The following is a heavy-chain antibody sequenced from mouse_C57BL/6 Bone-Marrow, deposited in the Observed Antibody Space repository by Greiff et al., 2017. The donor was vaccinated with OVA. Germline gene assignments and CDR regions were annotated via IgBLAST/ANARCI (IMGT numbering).Heavy chain of an antibody. D-gene: IGHD1-1*01. J-gene: IGHJ2*01. Sequence: QVQLQQSGPELARPWASVKISCQAFYTFSRRVHFAIRDTNYWMQWVKQRPGQGLEWIGAIYPGNGDTSYNQKCKGKATLPAAKSSSTAYMQLSSLTSEDSAVYYCAPQSLITTVVGDYWGQGTTLTVSS. CDR2: GQGLEWIG. V-gene: IGHV1-87*01. CDR3: SEDSAVYYCAPQSLITTVVGDY. CDR1: YTFSRRVH.